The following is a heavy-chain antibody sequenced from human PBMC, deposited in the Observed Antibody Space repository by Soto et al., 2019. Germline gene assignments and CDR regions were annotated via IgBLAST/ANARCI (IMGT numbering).Heavy chain of an antibody. CDR3: ARVSTAYYYGMDV. CDR2: ISSSSSYI. Sequence: EVQLVESGGGLVKPGGSLRLSCAASGFTFSSYSMNWVRQAPGKGLEWVSSISSSSSYIYYADSVKGRFTISRDTAKNSLYLQMNSLRAEDTAVYYCARVSTAYYYGMDVWGQGTTVTVSS. CDR1: GFTFSSYS. V-gene: IGHV3-21*01. J-gene: IGHJ6*02.